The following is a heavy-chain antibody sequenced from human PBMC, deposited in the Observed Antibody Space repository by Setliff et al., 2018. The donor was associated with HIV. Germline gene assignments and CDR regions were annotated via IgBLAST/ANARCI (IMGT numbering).Heavy chain of an antibody. J-gene: IGHJ4*02. CDR1: GFIFSRYS. D-gene: IGHD6-19*01. CDR2: ISGEETT. Sequence: QSGGSLRLSCAASGFIFSRYSMNWVRQTPGRGLERIAYISGEETTHYAESVEGRFTISRDNAKDSVYLQMNSLRDEDTAVYYCTKDHLSGWASDCWGQGTLVTVSS. CDR3: TKDHLSGWASDC. V-gene: IGHV3-48*02.